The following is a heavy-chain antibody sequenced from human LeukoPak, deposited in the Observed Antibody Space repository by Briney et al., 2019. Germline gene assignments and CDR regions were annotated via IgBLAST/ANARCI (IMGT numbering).Heavy chain of an antibody. CDR2: IYHSGST. Sequence: SETLSLTCTVSGGSISSYYWTWIRQSPGKGLEWIGYIYHSGSTYYNPSLRSRVTISLFTCKNQFSLKLSSVTAADTAVYYCARSQWGYAFDIWGQGTMVTVSS. V-gene: IGHV4-59*01. CDR1: GGSISSYY. CDR3: ARSQWGYAFDI. D-gene: IGHD2-15*01. J-gene: IGHJ3*02.